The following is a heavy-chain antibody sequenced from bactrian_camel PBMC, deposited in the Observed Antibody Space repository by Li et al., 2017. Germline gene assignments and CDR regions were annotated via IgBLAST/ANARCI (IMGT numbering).Heavy chain of an antibody. Sequence: QLVESGGGSVQAGGSLRLTCAASGYVTSDYCMSWFRQAPGKGREGVAAIGTEGITSYADSVEGRFAISKDCAKNTLYLQINSLTPEDTGMYYCAGEGFAWRARRTQVIGGMCQSGVSYWGQGTQVTV. CDR2: IGTEGIT. V-gene: IGHV3S26*01. J-gene: IGHJ4*01. D-gene: IGHD2*01. CDR1: GYVTSDYC. CDR3: AGEGFAWRARRTQVIGGMCQSGVSY.